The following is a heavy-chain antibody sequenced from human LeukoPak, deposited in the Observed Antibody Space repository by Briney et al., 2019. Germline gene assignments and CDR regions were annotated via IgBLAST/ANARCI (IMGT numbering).Heavy chain of an antibody. Sequence: SETLSLTCTVSGYSITTGHYWGWIRQPSGRGLEWIGSIYHGETTYYNPSLKTRLTISLDTSKNQFSLKLSSVTAADTAVYYCASNWSDFDYWGQGILVTVSS. J-gene: IGHJ4*02. CDR1: GYSITTGHY. CDR3: ASNWSDFDY. V-gene: IGHV4-38-2*02. D-gene: IGHD1-1*01. CDR2: IYHGETT.